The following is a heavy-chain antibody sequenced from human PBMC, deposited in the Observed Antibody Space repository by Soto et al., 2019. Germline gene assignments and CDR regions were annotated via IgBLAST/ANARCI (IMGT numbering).Heavy chain of an antibody. CDR1: GFAFGTYG. D-gene: IGHD2-15*01. V-gene: IGHV3-33*01. J-gene: IGHJ6*02. CDR2: IWNDGSIK. Sequence: GGSLRLSCAASGFAFGTYGMHWVRQAPGKGLEWVAVIWNDGSIKYYADSVKGRFTISRDNSKNTLYLQMNSLRAEDTAVYFCARIDCTGGSCRPYAYYDMDVWGQGTTVTVSS. CDR3: ARIDCTGGSCRPYAYYDMDV.